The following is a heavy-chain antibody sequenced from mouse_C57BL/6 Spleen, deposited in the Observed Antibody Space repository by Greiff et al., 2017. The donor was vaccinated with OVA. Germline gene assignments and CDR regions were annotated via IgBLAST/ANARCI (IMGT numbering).Heavy chain of an antibody. J-gene: IGHJ4*01. CDR1: GYTFTSYW. D-gene: IGHD1-1*01. V-gene: IGHV1-53*01. Sequence: QVQLQQPGTELVKPGASVKLSCKASGYTFTSYWMHWVKQRPGQGLAWIGNINPSNGGTNYNEKFKSKATLTVDKSSSTAYMQLSSLTSEDSAVYYCARCPYYYGSFYAMDYWGQGTSVTVSS. CDR2: INPSNGGT. CDR3: ARCPYYYGSFYAMDY.